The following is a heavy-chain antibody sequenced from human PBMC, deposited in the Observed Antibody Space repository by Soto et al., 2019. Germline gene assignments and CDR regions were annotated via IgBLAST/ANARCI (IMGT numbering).Heavy chain of an antibody. CDR3: ARAKSTVTTLRYFDY. CDR1: GGSISSGGYS. CDR2: IYHSGST. V-gene: IGHV4-30-2*01. D-gene: IGHD4-4*01. J-gene: IGHJ4*02. Sequence: PSETLSLTCAVSGGSISSGGYSWSWIRQPPGKGLEWIGYIYHSGSTYYNPSLKSRVTISVDRSKNQFSLKLSSVTAADTAVYYCARAKSTVTTLRYFDYWGQGTLVTVSS.